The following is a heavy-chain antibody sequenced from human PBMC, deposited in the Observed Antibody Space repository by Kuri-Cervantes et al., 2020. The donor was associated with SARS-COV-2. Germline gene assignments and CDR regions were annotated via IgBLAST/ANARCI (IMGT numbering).Heavy chain of an antibody. V-gene: IGHV3-23*01. J-gene: IGHJ5*02. D-gene: IGHD1-26*01. Sequence: GESLKISFAASGFTFSSYAMSWVRQAPGKGLEWVSAISGSGGSTYYADSVKGRFTIPRDNSKNTLHLRLNSLRAEDTAVYYCAKSQINFSREDWFDPWGQGTLVTVSS. CDR3: AKSQINFSREDWFDP. CDR1: GFTFSSYA. CDR2: ISGSGGST.